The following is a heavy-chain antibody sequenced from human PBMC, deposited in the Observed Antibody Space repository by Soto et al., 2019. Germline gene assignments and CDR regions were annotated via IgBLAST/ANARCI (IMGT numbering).Heavy chain of an antibody. CDR2: IIPILGIA. D-gene: IGHD3-22*01. V-gene: IGHV1-69*02. Sequence: QVQLVQSGAEVKKPGSSVKVSCKASGGTFSSYTISWVRQAPGQGLEWMGRIIPILGIANYVKKFQGRVTITADKSTSTDYMALSSLRSDDMDVYYCAEEGGYDSSGYLDYWGQVTLNTVSS. CDR1: GGTFSSYT. J-gene: IGHJ4*02. CDR3: AEEGGYDSSGYLDY.